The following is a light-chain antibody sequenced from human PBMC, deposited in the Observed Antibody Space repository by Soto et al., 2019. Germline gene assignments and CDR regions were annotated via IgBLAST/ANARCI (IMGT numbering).Light chain of an antibody. J-gene: IGKJ1*01. Sequence: EIVMTHSPATLSVSPCERATLSFRASQSVSSGLSWYQQKPGQAPRLLIYGASSRATGIPDRFSGSGSGTDFTLTISRLEPEDFAVYYCQQYNNWPRTFGQGTKVDI. CDR1: QSVSSG. CDR3: QQYNNWPRT. V-gene: IGKV3D-15*01. CDR2: GAS.